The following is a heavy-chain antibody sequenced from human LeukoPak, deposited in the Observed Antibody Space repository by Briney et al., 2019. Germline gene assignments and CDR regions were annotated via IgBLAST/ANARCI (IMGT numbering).Heavy chain of an antibody. Sequence: GESLRLSCAASGFTFSTYGMHWVRQAPGKGLEWVAIIWYNGNTKYYADSVKGRFTISRDNSKNTLYLQMNSLRAEDTAMYYCARETHGVNFDYWGQGTLVTVSS. J-gene: IGHJ4*02. CDR3: ARETHGVNFDY. CDR1: GFTFSTYG. CDR2: IWYNGNTK. D-gene: IGHD4-17*01. V-gene: IGHV3-33*01.